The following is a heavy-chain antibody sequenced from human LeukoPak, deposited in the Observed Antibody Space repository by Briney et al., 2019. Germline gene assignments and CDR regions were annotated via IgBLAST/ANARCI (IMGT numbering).Heavy chain of an antibody. Sequence: PGGSLRLSCAASGFSFSVNWMSWVRQAPGKGPEWVASIKQDGSEKYYVDSASGRFTISRDNAKNSLYLQMNSLRAEGTAVYYCAKEGYWGQGTLVTVSS. CDR1: GFSFSVNW. V-gene: IGHV3-7*01. CDR2: IKQDGSEK. CDR3: AKEGY. J-gene: IGHJ4*02.